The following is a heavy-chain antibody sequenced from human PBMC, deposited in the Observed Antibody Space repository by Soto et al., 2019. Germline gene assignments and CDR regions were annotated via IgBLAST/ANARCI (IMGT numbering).Heavy chain of an antibody. V-gene: IGHV3-15*07. J-gene: IGHJ4*02. CDR3: TTQLYCSGGSCYSY. CDR1: GFTFSNAW. CDR2: IKSKTDGGTT. D-gene: IGHD2-15*01. Sequence: GGSLRLSCAASGFTFSNAWMNWVRQAPGKGLEWVGRIKSKTDGGTTDYAAPVKGRFTISRDDSKNTLYLQMNSLKTEDTAVYYCTTQLYCSGGSCYSYWGQGTLVTVSS.